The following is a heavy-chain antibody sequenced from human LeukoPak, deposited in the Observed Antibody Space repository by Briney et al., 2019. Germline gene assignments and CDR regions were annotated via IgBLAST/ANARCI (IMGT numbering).Heavy chain of an antibody. CDR2: ITHSGGG. Sequence: PSETLSLTCNVSGGPFVGYYWTWIRQPPGKGLEWIGEITHSGGGNYNPSLKNRVTISVDSSQNRFSLKVVSVTAADTAVHYCARRAGAPDFDVWGPGMLVSVSS. D-gene: IGHD3-10*01. J-gene: IGHJ4*02. V-gene: IGHV4-34*01. CDR1: GGPFVGYY. CDR3: ARRAGAPDFDV.